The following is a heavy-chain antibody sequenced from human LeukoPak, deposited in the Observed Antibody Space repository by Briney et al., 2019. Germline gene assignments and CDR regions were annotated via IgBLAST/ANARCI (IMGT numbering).Heavy chain of an antibody. CDR2: IRYDGSNK. D-gene: IGHD4-17*01. V-gene: IGHV3-30*02. CDR3: ARFGDYGEY. CDR1: GFTFSSYG. J-gene: IGHJ4*02. Sequence: GGSLRLSCAASGFTFSSYGMSWVRQAPGKGLEWVAFIRYDGSNKYYADSVKGRFTISRDNSKNTLHLQMSSLRADDSALYYCARFGDYGEYWGQGTLVIVSS.